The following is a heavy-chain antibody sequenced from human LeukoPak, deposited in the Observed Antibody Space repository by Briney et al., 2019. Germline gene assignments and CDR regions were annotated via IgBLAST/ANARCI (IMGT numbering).Heavy chain of an antibody. Sequence: TGGSLRLSCAASGFTFSNYAMSWVRQAPGKGLEWVSAISGSGGSTYYADSVKGRFTISRDNSKNTLYLQMNSLRAEDTAVYYCAKAQSKMGAPGWGQGTLVTVSS. D-gene: IGHD1-26*01. CDR3: AKAQSKMGAPG. CDR2: ISGSGGST. CDR1: GFTFSNYA. J-gene: IGHJ4*02. V-gene: IGHV3-23*01.